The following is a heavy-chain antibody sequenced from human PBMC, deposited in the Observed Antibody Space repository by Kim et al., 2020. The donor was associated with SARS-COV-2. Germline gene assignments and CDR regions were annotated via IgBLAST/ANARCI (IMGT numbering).Heavy chain of an antibody. V-gene: IGHV3-23*01. CDR3: AKGGGSSCFDN. D-gene: IGHD2-15*01. Sequence: TYYADSVKGRFTISRDNSKNTRYLQVNSLRAEDTAVYYCAKGGGSSCFDNWGHGALVTVSS. CDR2: T. J-gene: IGHJ4*01.